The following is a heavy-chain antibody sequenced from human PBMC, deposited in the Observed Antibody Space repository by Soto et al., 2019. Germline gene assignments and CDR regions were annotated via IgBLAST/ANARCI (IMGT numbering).Heavy chain of an antibody. V-gene: IGHV3-21*01. CDR2: ISGSGNYT. CDR1: GFTFSPYS. CDR3: AREGINNYNEYYFDS. J-gene: IGHJ4*02. Sequence: GSLRLSCAASGFTFSPYSMNWVRQAPGKGLEWVSSISGSGNYTHYADFLRGRFTISRDNAKTSLYLQMNSLRAEDTAVYYCAREGINNYNEYYFDSWGQGTVVTVSS. D-gene: IGHD4-4*01.